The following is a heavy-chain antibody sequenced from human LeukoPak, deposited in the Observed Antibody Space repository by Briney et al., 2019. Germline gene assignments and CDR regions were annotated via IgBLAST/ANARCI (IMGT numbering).Heavy chain of an antibody. CDR3: ARDRGPRYSSGWSFDY. D-gene: IGHD6-19*01. J-gene: IGHJ4*02. CDR1: GGSISGYY. CDR2: IYYSGST. V-gene: IGHV4-59*01. Sequence: PSETLSLTCTVSGGSISGYYWSWIRQPSGKGLEWIGYIYYSGSTNYNPSLKSRVTISVDTSKNQFSLKLSSVTAADTAVYYCARDRGPRYSSGWSFDYWGQGTLVTVSS.